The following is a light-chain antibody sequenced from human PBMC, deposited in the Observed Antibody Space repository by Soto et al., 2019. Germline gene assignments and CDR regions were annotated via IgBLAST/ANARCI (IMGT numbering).Light chain of an antibody. V-gene: IGKV3-20*01. CDR1: QSVSSSY. Sequence: EIVLTQSPGTLSLSPGERATLSCRASQSVSSSYLAWYQQKPGQAPRLLIYGASRRATGIPDRFSGSGAGTDFTLTISRLEPEDFAVYYCQQYAGSPPRTFGQGTKVEIK. CDR2: GAS. CDR3: QQYAGSPPRT. J-gene: IGKJ1*01.